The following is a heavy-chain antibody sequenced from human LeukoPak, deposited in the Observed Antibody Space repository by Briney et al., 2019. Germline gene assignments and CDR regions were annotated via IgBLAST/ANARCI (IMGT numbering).Heavy chain of an antibody. V-gene: IGHV3-48*03. CDR3: AKYTSGWVNDY. D-gene: IGHD6-19*01. CDR2: ISGSGSTI. J-gene: IGHJ4*02. CDR1: EFTFSSYE. Sequence: GGSLRLSCAASEFTFSSYEMNWVRQAPGKGLEWIAYISGSGSTIFYADSVKGRFTISRDNSKNTLSLQMNSLRAEDTALYYCAKYTSGWVNDYWGQGTLVTVSS.